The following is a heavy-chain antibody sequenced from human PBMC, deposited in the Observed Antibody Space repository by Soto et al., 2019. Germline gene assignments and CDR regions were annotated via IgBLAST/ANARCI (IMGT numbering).Heavy chain of an antibody. D-gene: IGHD5-18*01. CDR1: GSTFSSSL. CDR3: ARDRAYNCFDY. Sequence: WGSLRLSCGASGSTFSSSLMTWVRQAPGKGLEWVANINLDGSERNYVDSVKGRFTISRDNAKNLLYLQMNSLRAEDTAVYYCARDRAYNCFDYWGQGTLVTVSS. J-gene: IGHJ4*02. V-gene: IGHV3-7*05. CDR2: INLDGSER.